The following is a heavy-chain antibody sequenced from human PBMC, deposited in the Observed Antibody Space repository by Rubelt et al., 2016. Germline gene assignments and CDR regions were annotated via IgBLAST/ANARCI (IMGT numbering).Heavy chain of an antibody. CDR2: LTQDGGEK. CDR3: AKVLCSNYCWYFDL. D-gene: IGHD4-11*01. J-gene: IGHJ2*01. Sequence: EVQLVESGGGLVQPGGSLRLSCAASGFTFSSYVMSWVRQAPGKGLEWVANLTQDGGEKYYVDSVKGRFTISRDNSKNTLYLQRNNRRAEDTAVYFCAKVLCSNYCWYFDLWGRGTLVTVSS. CDR1: GFTFSSYV. V-gene: IGHV3-7*03.